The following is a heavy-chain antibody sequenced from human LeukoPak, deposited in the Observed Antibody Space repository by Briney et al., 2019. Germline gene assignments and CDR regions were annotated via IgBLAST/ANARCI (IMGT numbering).Heavy chain of an antibody. CDR3: AKGSSWFQYNWFDP. V-gene: IGHV3-23*01. CDR1: GFTFSSYW. J-gene: IGHJ5*02. CDR2: ISGSGGST. D-gene: IGHD6-13*01. Sequence: TGGSLRLSCAASGFTFSSYWMHWVRQAPGKGLVWVSAISGSGGSTYYADSVKGRLTISRDNSKNTLYLQMNSLRAEDTAVYYCAKGSSWFQYNWFDPWGQGTLVTVSS.